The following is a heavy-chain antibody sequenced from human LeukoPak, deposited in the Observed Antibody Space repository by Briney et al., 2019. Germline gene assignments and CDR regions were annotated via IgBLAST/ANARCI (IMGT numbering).Heavy chain of an antibody. CDR2: IYYRVTS. Sequence: SETLSLTCTVSGDSISTYYWSWIRQPPGKGLEWIGYIYYRVTSDYNPSLKSRVTMSVDMSTRRISLKLSSVTAADTAVYYCARVPAAAAGTYALDYWGQGTLVTVSS. V-gene: IGHV4-59*01. J-gene: IGHJ4*02. CDR1: GDSISTYY. D-gene: IGHD6-13*01. CDR3: ARVPAAAAGTYALDY.